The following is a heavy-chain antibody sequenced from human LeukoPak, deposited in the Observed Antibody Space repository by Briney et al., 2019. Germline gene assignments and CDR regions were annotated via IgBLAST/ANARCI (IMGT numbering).Heavy chain of an antibody. J-gene: IGHJ4*02. CDR3: AGFKSGPAFEY. Sequence: PSETLSLTCRVSGDSISSFYWSWIRQPPGKGLEWIGFAYYNGDTKQNPSLKGRATLSVDTSKSQFSLKLSSVTAADTAVYYCAGFKSGPAFEYWGQGALVTVSS. V-gene: IGHV4-59*01. CDR2: AYYNGDT. CDR1: GDSISSFY.